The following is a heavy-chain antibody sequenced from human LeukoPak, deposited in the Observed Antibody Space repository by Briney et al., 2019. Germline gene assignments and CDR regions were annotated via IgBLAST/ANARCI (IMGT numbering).Heavy chain of an antibody. J-gene: IGHJ4*02. CDR3: AKPYNWNDDLARVDY. Sequence: GGSLRLSCAASGFTFSSYAMSWVRQAPGKGLEWVPAISGSGGSTYYADSVKGRFTISRDNSKNTLYLQMNSLRAEDTAVYYCAKPYNWNDDLARVDYWGQGTLVTVSS. V-gene: IGHV3-23*01. CDR2: ISGSGGST. CDR1: GFTFSSYA. D-gene: IGHD1-20*01.